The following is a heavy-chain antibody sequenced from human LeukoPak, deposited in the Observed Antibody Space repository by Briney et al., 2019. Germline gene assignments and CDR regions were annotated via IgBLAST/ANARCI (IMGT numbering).Heavy chain of an antibody. V-gene: IGHV1-2*06. Sequence: ASVKVSCKASGYTFTGYFMHWVRQAPGQGLEWMGQINPNSVGKNYGQKFQGRVTMTRDTSTSKAHMELSRLRSDDTAVYYCARVSYYCDYWGQGTLVTVSS. CDR2: INPNSVGK. CDR3: ARVSYYCDY. J-gene: IGHJ4*02. CDR1: GYTFTGYF.